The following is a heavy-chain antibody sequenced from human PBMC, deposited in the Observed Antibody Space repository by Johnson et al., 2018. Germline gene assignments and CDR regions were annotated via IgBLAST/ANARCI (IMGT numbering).Heavy chain of an antibody. D-gene: IGHD2-15*01. J-gene: IGHJ6*04. CDR1: GFTLSNTW. CDR3: TTDRCRGSSCLDG. CDR2: IKNKHSGGTT. Sequence: EVQLVESGGGLVKPGGSLRLSCVASGFTLSNTWMNWIRQAPGKGLEWVGRIKNKHSGGTTDYAAPVKGRFTISREYSKNTLFLQMNSLKTGDPAVYYGTTDRCRGSSCLDGWGKGTPVPVSS. V-gene: IGHV3-15*07.